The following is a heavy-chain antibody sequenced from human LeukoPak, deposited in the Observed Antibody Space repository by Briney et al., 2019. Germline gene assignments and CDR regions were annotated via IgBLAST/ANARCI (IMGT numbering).Heavy chain of an antibody. CDR2: ISSSGGTI. CDR3: ARDLSDSSSWPDAFDI. V-gene: IGHV3-11*01. J-gene: IGHJ3*02. CDR1: GFTFSDYH. D-gene: IGHD6-13*01. Sequence: GGSLRLSCAASGFTFSDYHMSWIRQAPGKGLEWVSYISSSGGTISYADSVKGRFTISRDNAKNSLYLQMNSLRAEDTAVYYCARDLSDSSSWPDAFDIWGQGTMVTVSS.